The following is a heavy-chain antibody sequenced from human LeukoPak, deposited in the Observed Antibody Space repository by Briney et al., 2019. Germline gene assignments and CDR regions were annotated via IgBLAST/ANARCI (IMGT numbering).Heavy chain of an antibody. V-gene: IGHV1-2*02. J-gene: IGHJ4*02. CDR2: INPNSGGT. CDR1: GYTFAGYY. D-gene: IGHD6-6*01. Sequence: ASVKVSCKASGYTFAGYYMHWVRHAPGQGLEWVGWINPNSGGTNYAQKFQGRVTMTRDTSISTDYMELSRLRSDDTGVYYCARVASIAAEEDYWGQGTLVTVSS. CDR3: ARVASIAAEEDY.